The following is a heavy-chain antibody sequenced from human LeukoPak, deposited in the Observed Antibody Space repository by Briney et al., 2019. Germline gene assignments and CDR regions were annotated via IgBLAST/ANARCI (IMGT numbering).Heavy chain of an antibody. J-gene: IGHJ4*02. CDR1: GYTFTGYD. V-gene: IGHV1-8*01. D-gene: IGHD5-12*01. Sequence: ASVRVSCKASGYTFTGYDINWVRQATGQGLEWMGWMNPNTGDTGYAQKFQGRVTMTRNSSIDTAYMELSSLTSDDTAVYYCARDPRGTYDYWGQGSLVTVSS. CDR2: MNPNTGDT. CDR3: ARDPRGTYDY.